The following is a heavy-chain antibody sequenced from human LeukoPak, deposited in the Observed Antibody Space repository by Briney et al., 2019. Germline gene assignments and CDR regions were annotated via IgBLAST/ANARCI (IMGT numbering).Heavy chain of an antibody. J-gene: IGHJ1*01. V-gene: IGHV3-53*05. D-gene: IGHD2-2*01. CDR3: AKDWGQVPASISGH. CDR1: GFTVSSNY. Sequence: GGSLRLSCAASGFTVSSNYMSWVRQAPGKGLEWVSVIYSGGSTYYADSVKGRFTISRDTSRNTLFLQMNSLRTEDTAVYYCAKDWGQVPASISGHWGQGTLVTVSS. CDR2: IYSGGST.